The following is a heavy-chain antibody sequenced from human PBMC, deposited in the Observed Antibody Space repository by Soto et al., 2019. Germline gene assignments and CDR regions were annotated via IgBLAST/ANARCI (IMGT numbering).Heavy chain of an antibody. CDR2: ISSSSSYI. CDR1: GFTFSSYS. CDR3: VVRGGIGGVIARPPY. Sequence: GGSLRLSCAASGFTFSSYSMNWVRQAPGKGLEWVSSISSSSSYIYYADSVKGRFTISRDNAKNSLYLQMNSLRAEDTAVYYCVVRGGIGGVIARPPYWGQGTLVTVSS. D-gene: IGHD3-16*02. J-gene: IGHJ4*02. V-gene: IGHV3-21*01.